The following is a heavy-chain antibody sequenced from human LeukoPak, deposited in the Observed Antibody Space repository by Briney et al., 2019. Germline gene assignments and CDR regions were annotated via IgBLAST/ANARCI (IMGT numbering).Heavy chain of an antibody. CDR2: ISSSSSYI. J-gene: IGHJ4*02. D-gene: IGHD6-6*01. CDR3: ARDRGGEQLVGAFDY. CDR1: GFTFSNYS. V-gene: IGHV3-21*01. Sequence: GGSLRLSCAASGFTFSNYSMNWVRQAPGEGLEWVSSISSSSSYIYYADSVKGRFTISRDNAKNSLYLQMNSLRAEDTAVYYCARDRGGEQLVGAFDYWGQGTLVTVSS.